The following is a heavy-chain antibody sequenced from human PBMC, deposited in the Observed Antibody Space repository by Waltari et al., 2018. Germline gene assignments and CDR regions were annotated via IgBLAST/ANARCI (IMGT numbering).Heavy chain of an antibody. J-gene: IGHJ4*02. D-gene: IGHD3-10*02. CDR1: GYSISSGYY. CDR3: ARLYSVREDY. Sequence: QVQLQESGPGLVKPSETLSLTCAVSGYSISSGYYWGWIRQPPGKGLEWIGSIYHSESTYYTPSLKRRVTISVDTSKNQFSLKLSSVTAADTAVYYCARLYSVREDYWGQGTLVTVSS. CDR2: IYHSEST. V-gene: IGHV4-38-2*01.